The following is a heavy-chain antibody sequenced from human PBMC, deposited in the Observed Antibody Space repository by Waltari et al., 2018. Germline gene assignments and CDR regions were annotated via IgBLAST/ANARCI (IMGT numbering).Heavy chain of an antibody. CDR1: GFTFSNYH. D-gene: IGHD6-13*01. V-gene: IGHV3-74*03. CDR3: ARGGDNSNWYPGYFDL. J-gene: IGHJ4*02. CDR2: VKGDGSST. Sequence: EVQLVESGGGLVQPGGSLRLSCAVSGFTFSNYHIHWVRQGPGKGLVWVSRVKGDGSSTTYADSVQGRFTISRDNARNTLYLQMNSLRPEDTAMYYCARGGDNSNWYPGYFDLWGQGTLVTVSS.